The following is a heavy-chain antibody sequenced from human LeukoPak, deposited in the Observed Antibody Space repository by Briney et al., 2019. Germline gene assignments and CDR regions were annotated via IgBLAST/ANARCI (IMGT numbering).Heavy chain of an antibody. J-gene: IGHJ4*02. Sequence: GGSLRLSCSASGFTFSSYAMHWVRQAPGKGLEYVSAISSNGGSTYYADSVKGRFTISRDNSKNTLYLQMNSLRAEDTAVYYCAKDAVSSSPHTFDYWGQGTLVTVSS. D-gene: IGHD6-13*01. CDR2: ISSNGGST. CDR1: GFTFSSYA. V-gene: IGHV3-64*04. CDR3: AKDAVSSSPHTFDY.